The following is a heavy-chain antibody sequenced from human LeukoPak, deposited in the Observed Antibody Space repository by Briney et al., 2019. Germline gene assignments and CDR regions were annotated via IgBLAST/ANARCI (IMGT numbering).Heavy chain of an antibody. CDR2: IYHSGST. J-gene: IGHJ4*02. CDR1: GGSISSGGYY. Sequence: PSETLSLTCTVSGGSISSGGYYWSWIRQPPGKGLEWIGYIYHSGSTYYNPSLKSRVTISVDRSKNQFSLKLSSVTAADTAVYYCARDRSSSSGPFDYWGQGTLVTVSS. CDR3: ARDRSSSSGPFDY. D-gene: IGHD6-6*01. V-gene: IGHV4-30-2*01.